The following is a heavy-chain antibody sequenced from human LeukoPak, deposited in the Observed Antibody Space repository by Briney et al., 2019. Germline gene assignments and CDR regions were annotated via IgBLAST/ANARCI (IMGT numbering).Heavy chain of an antibody. CDR3: ARHTTVGGSLRFDY. V-gene: IGHV5-51*01. CDR2: ICPGDSDT. Sequence: GESLKISCKGSGYSFSNYWISWVCQMPGKGLEYMGIICPGDSDTRYSQSFQGQVTISADKSITTAYLQWSSLKASDTAMYYCARHTTVGGSLRFDYWGQGTLVSVSS. J-gene: IGHJ4*02. CDR1: GYSFSNYW. D-gene: IGHD4-23*01.